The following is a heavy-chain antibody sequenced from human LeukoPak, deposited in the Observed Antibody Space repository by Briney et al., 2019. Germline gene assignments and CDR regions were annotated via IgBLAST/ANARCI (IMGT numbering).Heavy chain of an antibody. V-gene: IGHV3-21*01. CDR1: GFTFSGYS. CDR3: ARASGDIVETATMGSY. J-gene: IGHJ4*02. D-gene: IGHD5-18*01. Sequence: GGSLRLSCAASGFTFSGYSMNWVRQAPGKGVEWVSSISSSSSSIYYADPVKGRFTISRDNDKNSLYLQMNSLRAEDTAVYYCARASGDIVETATMGSYWGQGTLVTVSS. CDR2: ISSSSSSI.